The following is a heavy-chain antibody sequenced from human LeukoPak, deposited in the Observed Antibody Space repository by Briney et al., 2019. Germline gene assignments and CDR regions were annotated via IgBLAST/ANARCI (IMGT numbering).Heavy chain of an antibody. J-gene: IGHJ4*02. V-gene: IGHV4-39*01. Sequence: PSETLSHTCTVSGGSISSSSYYWGWIRQPPGKGLEWIGSIYYSGSTYYNPSLKSRVTISVDTSKNQFSLKLSSVTAADTAVYYCARRVTGTETLDYWGQGTLVTVSS. CDR3: ARRVTGTETLDY. CDR1: GGSISSSSYY. CDR2: IYYSGST. D-gene: IGHD1-20*01.